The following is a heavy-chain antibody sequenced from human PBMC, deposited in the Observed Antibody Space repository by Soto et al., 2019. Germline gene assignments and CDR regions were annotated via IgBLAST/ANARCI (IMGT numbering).Heavy chain of an antibody. V-gene: IGHV3-23*01. CDR3: AKGEQWLVGPFDY. J-gene: IGHJ4*02. Sequence: LRLSCAASGFTFSSYAMSWVRQAPGKGLEWVSAISGSGGSTYYADSVKGRFTISRDNSKNTLYLQMNSLRAGDTAVYYCAKGEQWLVGPFDYWGQGTLVTVSS. D-gene: IGHD6-19*01. CDR2: ISGSGGST. CDR1: GFTFSSYA.